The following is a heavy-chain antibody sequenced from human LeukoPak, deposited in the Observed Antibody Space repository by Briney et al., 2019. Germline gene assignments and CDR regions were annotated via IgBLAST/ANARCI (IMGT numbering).Heavy chain of an antibody. CDR1: GFTFSSYA. CDR3: AKDLRIRITMTPSGDAFDI. J-gene: IGHJ3*02. D-gene: IGHD3-22*01. CDR2: ISGSGGST. V-gene: IGHV3-23*01. Sequence: GGSLRLSCAASGFTFSSYAMSWVRQAPGKGLEWVSAISGSGGSTYYADSVKGRFTISRDNSKNTLYLQMNSLRAEDTAVYYCAKDLRIRITMTPSGDAFDIWGQGTMVTVSS.